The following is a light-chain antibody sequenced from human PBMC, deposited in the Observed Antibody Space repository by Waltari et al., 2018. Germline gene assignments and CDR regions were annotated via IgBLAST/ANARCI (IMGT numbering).Light chain of an antibody. CDR3: QQYNNRPPVT. CDR2: GAS. Sequence: EIVMTQSPATLSVSPGERATLSCRASQSVSSNLAWYQQKPGQAPRLLIYGASARATGSPDRFSGSGSGTEFTLTISSLQSEDVAVYYCQQYNNRPPVTFGGGTQVEIK. CDR1: QSVSSN. V-gene: IGKV3-15*01. J-gene: IGKJ4*01.